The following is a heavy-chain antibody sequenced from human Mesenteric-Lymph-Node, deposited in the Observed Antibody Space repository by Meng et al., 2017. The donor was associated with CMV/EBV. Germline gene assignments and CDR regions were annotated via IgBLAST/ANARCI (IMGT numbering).Heavy chain of an antibody. D-gene: IGHD4-17*01. V-gene: IGHV4-38-2*02. CDR3: ARVGDYGDYYYGMDV. J-gene: IGHJ6*02. Sequence: SETLSLTCTVSGYSISSGYYWGWIRQPPGKGLEWIGTIYHSGSTSYNPSLKSRVTISVDTSKNQFSLKLSSVTAADTAVYYCARVGDYGDYYYGMDVWGQGTTVTVSS. CDR2: IYHSGST. CDR1: GYSISSGYY.